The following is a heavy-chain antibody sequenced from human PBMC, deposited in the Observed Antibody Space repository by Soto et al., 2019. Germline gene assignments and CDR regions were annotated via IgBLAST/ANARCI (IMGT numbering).Heavy chain of an antibody. CDR2: IYYSGST. CDR3: ARQGATISGSGAFDI. Sequence: SETLSLTCTVSGGSISSSSYYWGWIRQPPGKGLEWIGSIYYSGSTYYNPSLKSRVTISVDTSKNQFSLKLSSVTAADTAVYYCARQGATISGSGAFDIWGQGTMVTVSS. CDR1: GGSISSSSYY. D-gene: IGHD3-9*01. V-gene: IGHV4-39*01. J-gene: IGHJ3*02.